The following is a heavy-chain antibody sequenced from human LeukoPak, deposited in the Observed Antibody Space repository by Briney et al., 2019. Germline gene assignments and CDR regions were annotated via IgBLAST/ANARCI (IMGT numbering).Heavy chain of an antibody. J-gene: IGHJ1*01. CDR1: GYTLTGLS. Sequence: ASVKVSCKVSGYTLTGLSMHWVRQAPGKGLEWKGGFDPEDGETIYAQKFQGRVTMTEDASTDTAYMELSSLRSEDTAVYYCATVSTVNLAEYFQHWGQGTLVTVSS. D-gene: IGHD4-11*01. V-gene: IGHV1-24*01. CDR3: ATVSTVNLAEYFQH. CDR2: FDPEDGET.